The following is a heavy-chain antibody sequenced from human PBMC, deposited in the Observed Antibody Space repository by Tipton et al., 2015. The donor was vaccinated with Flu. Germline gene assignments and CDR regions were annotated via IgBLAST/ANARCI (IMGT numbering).Heavy chain of an antibody. CDR1: GFTVSNNY. J-gene: IGHJ4*01. V-gene: IGHV3-66*01. D-gene: IGHD3-10*01. CDR3: ARADYYGSGLAFDY. Sequence: SLRLSCAASGFTVSNNYMTWVRQAPGKGLEWVSVIYRGGETHYADSVKGRFTISRDNSKNTLNFQMNSLRGEDTAVYYCARADYYGSGLAFDYWGHGTLVTVSS. CDR2: IYRGGET.